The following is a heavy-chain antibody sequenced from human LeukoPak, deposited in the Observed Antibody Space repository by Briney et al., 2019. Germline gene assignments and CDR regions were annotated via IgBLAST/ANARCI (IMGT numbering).Heavy chain of an antibody. CDR3: ARDMTYPGAFDI. J-gene: IGHJ3*02. D-gene: IGHD3-16*01. Sequence: KPSETLSLTCAVYGGSFSGYYWSWIRQPAGKGLEWIGRIYTSGSTNYNPSLKSRVTMSVDTSKNQFSLKLSSVTAADTAVYYCARDMTYPGAFDIWGQGTMVTVSS. V-gene: IGHV4-4*07. CDR1: GGSFSGYY. CDR2: IYTSGST.